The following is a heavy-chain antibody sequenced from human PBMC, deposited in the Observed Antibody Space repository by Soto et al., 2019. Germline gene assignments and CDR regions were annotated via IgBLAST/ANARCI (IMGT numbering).Heavy chain of an antibody. V-gene: IGHV3-21*01. CDR1: GFTFSSYS. CDR3: ARDYCGSYYFGWYFDL. Sequence: EVQLVESGGGLVKPGGSLRLSCAASGFTFSSYSMNWVRQAPGKGLEWVSSISSSSSYIYYADSVKGRFTISRDNAKNSRSRQWNDLRAEDRAVYYCARDYCGSYYFGWYFDLWGRGTLVTVSS. J-gene: IGHJ2*01. CDR2: ISSSSSYI. D-gene: IGHD1-26*01.